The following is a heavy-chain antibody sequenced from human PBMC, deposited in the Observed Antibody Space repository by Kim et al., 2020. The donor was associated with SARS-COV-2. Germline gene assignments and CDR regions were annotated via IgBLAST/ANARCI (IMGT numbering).Heavy chain of an antibody. V-gene: IGHV3-9*01. D-gene: IGHD1-7*01. CDR3: AKAAVTSRTNTGAADYFQH. Sequence: GGSLRLSCAASGFTFDDYAMHWVRQAPGKGLEWVSGISWNSGSIGYADSVKGRFTISRDNAKNSLYLQMNSLRAEETALYYCAKAAVTSRTNTGAADYFQHWGQGTLVTVSS. CDR2: ISWNSGSI. CDR1: GFTFDDYA. J-gene: IGHJ1*01.